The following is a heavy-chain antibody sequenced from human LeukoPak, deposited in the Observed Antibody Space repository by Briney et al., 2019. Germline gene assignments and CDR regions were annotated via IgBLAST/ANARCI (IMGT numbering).Heavy chain of an antibody. Sequence: GPVKVSCKASGYTFTSYDINWVRQATGQGLEWMGWMNPNSGNTGYAQKFQGRVTMTRNTSISTAYMELSSLRSEDTAVYYCARASSYYYDSSGYSVQVYYYYGMDVWGQGTTVTVSS. CDR1: GYTFTSYD. J-gene: IGHJ6*02. D-gene: IGHD3-22*01. CDR3: ARASSYYYDSSGYSVQVYYYYGMDV. CDR2: MNPNSGNT. V-gene: IGHV1-8*01.